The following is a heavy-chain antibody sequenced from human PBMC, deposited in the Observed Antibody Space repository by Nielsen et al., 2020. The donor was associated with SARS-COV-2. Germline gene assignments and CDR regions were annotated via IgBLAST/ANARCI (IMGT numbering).Heavy chain of an antibody. CDR1: GGSISSSSYY. CDR3: ARRNRYSSGWYYFDY. J-gene: IGHJ4*02. D-gene: IGHD6-19*01. Sequence: SETLSLTCTVSGGSISSSSYYWGWILQPPGKGLEWIGSIYYSGSTYYNPSLKSRVTISVDTSKNQFSLKLSSVTAADTAVYYCARRNRYSSGWYYFDYWGQGTLVTVSS. V-gene: IGHV4-39*01. CDR2: IYYSGST.